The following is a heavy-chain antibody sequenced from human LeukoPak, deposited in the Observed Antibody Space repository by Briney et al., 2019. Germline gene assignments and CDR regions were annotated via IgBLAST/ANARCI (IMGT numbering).Heavy chain of an antibody. CDR3: ARKNYYGSGSSYYFQYYMDV. Sequence: GGSLRLSCAASGFTFSSYPMHWVRQAPGKGLEYVAAITTDGGSAYYGSSMKGRFTISRDNSKNTLYLQMGSLRAEDMAVYYCARKNYYGSGSSYYFQYYMDVWGKGTTVTISS. D-gene: IGHD3-10*01. CDR2: ITTDGGSA. V-gene: IGHV3-64*01. J-gene: IGHJ6*03. CDR1: GFTFSSYP.